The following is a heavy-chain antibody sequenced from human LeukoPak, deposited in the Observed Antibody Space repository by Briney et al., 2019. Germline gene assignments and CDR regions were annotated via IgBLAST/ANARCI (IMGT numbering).Heavy chain of an antibody. J-gene: IGHJ4*02. V-gene: IGHV3-7*04. D-gene: IGHD1-26*01. CDR3: ARGRVGPTSDYFDY. Sequence: GGSLRLSCAASGFTLSSYWMSWVRQAPGKGLEWVANIKQDGSEKYYVDSVKGRFTISRDNAKNSLYLQMNSLRAGDTAVYYCARGRVGPTSDYFDYWGQGTLVTVSS. CDR2: IKQDGSEK. CDR1: GFTLSSYW.